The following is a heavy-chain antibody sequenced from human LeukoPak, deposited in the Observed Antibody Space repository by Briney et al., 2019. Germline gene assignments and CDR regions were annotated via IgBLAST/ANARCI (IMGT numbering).Heavy chain of an antibody. CDR3: ARGTPIRTAVVAGATHYYFAY. V-gene: IGHV1-8*01. CDR1: GYTFTSYD. D-gene: IGHD2-15*01. J-gene: IGHJ4*02. CDR2: TNPNSGET. Sequence: ASVKVSCKTSGYTFTSYDINWVRQTTGQGLEWMGWTNPNSGETGYGQKFQGRVTMTRNTSIDTAYMELSSLRSDDTAVYSCARGTPIRTAVVAGATHYYFAYWGQGTLVTVSS.